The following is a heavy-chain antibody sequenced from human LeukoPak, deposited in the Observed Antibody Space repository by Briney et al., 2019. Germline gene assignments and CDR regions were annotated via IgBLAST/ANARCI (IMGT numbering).Heavy chain of an antibody. J-gene: IGHJ5*02. CDR1: GGSISSYY. Sequence: SETLSLTCTVSGGSISSYYWSWIRQHPGKGLEWIGYIYYSGSTYYNPSLKSRVTISVDTSKNQFSLKLSSVTAADTAVYYCARGVGGYYYDSSGYSPPPHNWFDPWGQGTLVTVSS. D-gene: IGHD3-22*01. CDR2: IYYSGST. CDR3: ARGVGGYYYDSSGYSPPPHNWFDP. V-gene: IGHV4-59*06.